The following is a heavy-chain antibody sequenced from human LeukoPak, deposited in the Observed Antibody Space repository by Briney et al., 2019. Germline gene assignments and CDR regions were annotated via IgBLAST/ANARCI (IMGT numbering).Heavy chain of an antibody. D-gene: IGHD1-1*01. CDR2: ISHDGGNA. CDR1: GFSFSGFG. Sequence: GGSLRLSCSPSGFSFSGFGVHWVRQAPGKGLEWVALISHDGGNAEYVESVTGRFTISRDNSKNMVYLEMTSLRSDDTAVYYCARGTLELDYWGLGTLVIVSS. CDR3: ARGTLELDY. J-gene: IGHJ4*02. V-gene: IGHV3-30*03.